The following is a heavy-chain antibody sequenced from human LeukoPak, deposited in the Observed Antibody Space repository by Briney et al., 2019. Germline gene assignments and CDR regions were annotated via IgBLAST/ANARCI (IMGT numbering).Heavy chain of an antibody. J-gene: IGHJ4*02. CDR1: GGSLSYDY. D-gene: IGHD2-21*02. CDR3: ATLRGASTAVFDS. CDR2: IHYSGAT. Sequence: PSETLSLTCTVSGGSLSYDYWSWIRQSPGKRLEWIGYIHYSGATNYSPSLKSRVTISVDTSKNQLSLKLSSVTAADTALYYCATLRGASTAVFDSWGQGALVTVSS. V-gene: IGHV4-59*08.